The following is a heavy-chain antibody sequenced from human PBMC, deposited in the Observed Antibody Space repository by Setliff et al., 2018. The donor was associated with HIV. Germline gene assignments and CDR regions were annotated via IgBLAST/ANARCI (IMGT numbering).Heavy chain of an antibody. CDR2: INHSGRI. V-gene: IGHV4-34*01. J-gene: IGHJ3*02. D-gene: IGHD3-22*01. CDR1: GGSFSGYY. Sequence: PSETLSLTCAVYGGSFSGYYWSWIRQPPGKGLEWIGEINHSGRINCNPSLKSRVTVSVDTSKNQFSLKLSSVTAADTAVYYCARGVSYYDSSGYYNPSADAFDIWGQGTMVTVSS. CDR3: ARGVSYYDSSGYYNPSADAFDI.